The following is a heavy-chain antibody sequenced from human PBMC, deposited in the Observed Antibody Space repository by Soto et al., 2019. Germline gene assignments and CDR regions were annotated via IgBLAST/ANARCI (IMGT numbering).Heavy chain of an antibody. CDR2: INAANGDT. V-gene: IGHV1-3*01. D-gene: IGHD6-13*01. CDR1: GYTFTSYG. Sequence: ASVKVSCKASGYTFTSYGIHWVRQAPGQRLEWVGWINAANGDTKYSPKFQGRVTITRDTSASTAYMELSSLRSEDTAVYYCVRRHVSATGIDWFDPWGQGALVTVSS. J-gene: IGHJ5*02. CDR3: VRRHVSATGIDWFDP.